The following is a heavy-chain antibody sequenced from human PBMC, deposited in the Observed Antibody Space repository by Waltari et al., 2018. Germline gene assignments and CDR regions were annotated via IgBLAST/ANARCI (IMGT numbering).Heavy chain of an antibody. J-gene: IGHJ6*02. CDR2: INHSGST. CDR1: GGSFSGYY. D-gene: IGHD2-15*01. CDR3: AGGEIVVVVAATLYYYYGMDV. V-gene: IGHV4-34*01. Sequence: QVQLQQWGAGLLKPSETLSLTCAVYGGSFSGYYWSWIRQPPGKGLEWIGEINHSGSTHYNPSLKRRVTISVDTSKNQFSLKLSSVTAADTAVYYCAGGEIVVVVAATLYYYYGMDVWGQGTTVTVSS.